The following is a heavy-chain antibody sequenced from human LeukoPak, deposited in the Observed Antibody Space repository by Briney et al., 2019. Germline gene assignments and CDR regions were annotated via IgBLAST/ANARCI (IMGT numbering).Heavy chain of an antibody. D-gene: IGHD2-15*01. V-gene: IGHV3-7*01. J-gene: IGHJ4*02. CDR1: GFTFSSYW. CDR2: IKQDGSEK. Sequence: GGSLRLSCAASGFTFSSYWMSWVRQAPGKGLEWVANIKQDGSEKYYVDSVKGRFTISRDNAKNSLYLQMNSLRAEDTAVYYCANLPQGSAAASFDYWGQGTLVTVSS. CDR3: ANLPQGSAAASFDY.